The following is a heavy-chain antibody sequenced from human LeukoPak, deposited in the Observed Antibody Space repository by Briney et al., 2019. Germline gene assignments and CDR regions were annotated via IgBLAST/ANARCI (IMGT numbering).Heavy chain of an antibody. CDR3: ARVAYSSSWYTVGDYFDY. V-gene: IGHV4-39*01. Sequence: SSETLSLTCAVSGGSISSSSYYWGWIRQPPGKGLEWIGTIYYSGNTYYNPSLKSRVTISVDTAKNQFSLRLSSVTAADTSVYYCARVAYSSSWYTVGDYFDYWGQGTLVTVSS. CDR2: IYYSGNT. D-gene: IGHD6-13*01. CDR1: GGSISSSSYY. J-gene: IGHJ4*02.